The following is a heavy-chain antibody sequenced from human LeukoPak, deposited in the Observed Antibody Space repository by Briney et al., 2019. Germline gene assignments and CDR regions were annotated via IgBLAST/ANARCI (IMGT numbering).Heavy chain of an antibody. CDR1: GGSFSGYY. CDR2: INHSGST. J-gene: IGHJ4*02. D-gene: IGHD1-14*01. Sequence: PSETLSLTCAVYGGSFSGYYWSWIRQPPGKGLEWIGEINHSGSTNYNPFLKSRVTISVDTSKNQFSLKLSSVTAADAAVYYCARALSKIRRAFDYWGQGTLVTVSS. CDR3: ARALSKIRRAFDY. V-gene: IGHV4-34*01.